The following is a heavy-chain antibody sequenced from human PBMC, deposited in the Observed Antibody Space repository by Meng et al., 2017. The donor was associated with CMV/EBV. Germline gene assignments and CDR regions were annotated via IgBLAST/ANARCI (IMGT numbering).Heavy chain of an antibody. CDR3: ARQYYDFWRGPFGLNYYGMDV. CDR1: GFTFSSYA. D-gene: IGHD3-3*01. J-gene: IGHJ6*02. Sequence: GESLKISCAASGFTFSSYAMSWVRQAPGKGLEWVSVIYSGGSSTYYADSVKGRFTISRDNSKNTLYLQMNSLRAEDTAVYYCARQYYDFWRGPFGLNYYGMDVWGQGTTVTVSS. CDR2: IYSGGSST. V-gene: IGHV3-23*03.